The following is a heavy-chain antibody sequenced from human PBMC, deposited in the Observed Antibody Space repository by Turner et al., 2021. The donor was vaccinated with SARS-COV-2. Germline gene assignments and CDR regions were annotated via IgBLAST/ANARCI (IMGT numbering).Heavy chain of an antibody. Sequence: EVQLVESGGGLVQPGGSLRLSCAASGFTFSNYSMNWVRQAPGKGLEWVSYISISSSTIYYADSVKGRFTISRDNAKNSLYLQMNSLRAEDTAVYYCARERGDSYGPYYYGMDVWGQGTTVTVSS. D-gene: IGHD5-18*01. CDR2: ISISSSTI. CDR1: GFTFSNYS. V-gene: IGHV3-48*01. J-gene: IGHJ6*02. CDR3: ARERGDSYGPYYYGMDV.